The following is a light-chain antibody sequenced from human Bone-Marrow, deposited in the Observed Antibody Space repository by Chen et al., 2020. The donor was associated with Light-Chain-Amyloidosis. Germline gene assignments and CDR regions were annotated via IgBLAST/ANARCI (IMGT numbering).Light chain of an antibody. CDR2: DDS. CDR3: QVWDRSSDRPV. CDR1: NIGSTS. J-gene: IGLJ3*02. V-gene: IGLV3-21*02. Sequence: SYVLTQPSSVSVAPGQTATIACGGNNIGSTSVHWYQQTPGQAPLLVVYDDSDRPSGIPERLSGSNSGNTATLISSRVEAGDEADYYCQVWDRSSDRPVFGGGTKLTVL.